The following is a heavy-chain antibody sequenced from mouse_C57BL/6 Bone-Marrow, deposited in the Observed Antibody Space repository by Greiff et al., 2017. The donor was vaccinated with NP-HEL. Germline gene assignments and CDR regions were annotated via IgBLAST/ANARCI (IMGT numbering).Heavy chain of an antibody. CDR3: AGLYYDYDGDWYFDV. CDR1: GFTFSDYY. CDR2: ISNGGGST. V-gene: IGHV5-12*01. D-gene: IGHD2-4*01. J-gene: IGHJ1*03. Sequence: EVMLVESGGGLVQPGGSLELSCAASGFTFSDYYMYWVRQTPEKRLEWVAYISNGGGSTYYPDTVKGRFTISRDNAKNTLYLQMSRLKSEDTAMYYCAGLYYDYDGDWYFDVWGTGTTVTVSS.